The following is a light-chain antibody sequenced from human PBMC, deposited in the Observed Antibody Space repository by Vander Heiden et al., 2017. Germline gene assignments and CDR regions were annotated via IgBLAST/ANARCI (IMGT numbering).Light chain of an antibody. V-gene: IGLV1-51*01. CDR1: SSNIGNNS. Sequence: QSVLTQPPSLSAAPGQKVTISCPGSSSNIGNNSVSWYQQLPGTAPKRLIYDNNQRPSGIPDRFSGSKSGTSATLGITGLQTGDEADYYCGTWDSSLSAGVFGGGTRLTVL. CDR2: DNN. J-gene: IGLJ3*02. CDR3: GTWDSSLSAGV.